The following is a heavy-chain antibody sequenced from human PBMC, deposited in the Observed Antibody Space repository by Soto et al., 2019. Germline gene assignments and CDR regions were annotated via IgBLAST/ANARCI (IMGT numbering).Heavy chain of an antibody. J-gene: IGHJ4*02. V-gene: IGHV3-23*01. CDR1: EFTFSSPP. CDR3: AKVGGLIDPFDY. CDR2: INDNGGRT. Sequence: EVQLLESGGGLLQPGGSLRLSWEASEFTFSSPPMSGVRRPPGKGLEGVSAINDNGGRTYYADSVQGRFTISRDNSENTLYLQINSLRVEDTAVYYCAKVGGLIDPFDYWGQGTLVTVSS. D-gene: IGHD3-16*02.